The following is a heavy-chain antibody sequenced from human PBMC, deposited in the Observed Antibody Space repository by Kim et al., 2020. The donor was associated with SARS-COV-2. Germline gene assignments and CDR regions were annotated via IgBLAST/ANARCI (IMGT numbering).Heavy chain of an antibody. CDR2: IYSGGST. J-gene: IGHJ6*02. V-gene: IGHV3-66*02. D-gene: IGHD7-27*01. CDR1: GFTVSSNY. CDR3: ARDLGYYYGMDV. Sequence: GGSLRLSCAASGFTVSSNYMSWVRQAPGKGLEWVSVIYSGGSTYYADSVKGRFTISRDNSKNTLYLQMNSLRAEDTAVYYCARDLGYYYGMDVWGQGTTVTVSS.